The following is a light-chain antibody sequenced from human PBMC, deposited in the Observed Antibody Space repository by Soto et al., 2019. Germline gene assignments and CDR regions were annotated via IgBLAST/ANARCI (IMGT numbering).Light chain of an antibody. J-gene: IGLJ2*01. CDR2: GNI. V-gene: IGLV1-40*01. CDR1: SSNIGAGYE. Sequence: QSVLTQPPSVSGAPGQSVTISCTGSSSNIGAGYEVHWYQQLPGTAPKLLISGNIYRPSGVPDRFSGSKSGTSVSRAITGLKAEDEADYHCQSYDSSLSGVVFGGGTKLTVL. CDR3: QSYDSSLSGVV.